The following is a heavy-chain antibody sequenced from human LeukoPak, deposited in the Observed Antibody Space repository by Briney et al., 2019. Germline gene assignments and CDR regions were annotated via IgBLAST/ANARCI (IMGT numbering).Heavy chain of an antibody. CDR2: ISAYNGNT. J-gene: IGHJ4*02. Sequence: ASVKVSCKASGYTFTSYGISWVRQAPGQGLEWMGWISAYNGNTNYAQKFQGRLTMTRGTSISTAYMELSRLRSDDTAVYYCARPGVRGVSGLSVDYWGQGTLVTVSS. CDR1: GYTFTSYG. CDR3: ARPGVRGVSGLSVDY. V-gene: IGHV1-18*01. D-gene: IGHD3-10*01.